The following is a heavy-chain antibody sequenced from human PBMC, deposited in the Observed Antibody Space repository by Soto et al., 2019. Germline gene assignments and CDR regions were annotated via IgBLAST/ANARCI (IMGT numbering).Heavy chain of an antibody. CDR3: VKDSLGGMTPVFMPGPD. D-gene: IGHD2-2*01. J-gene: IGHJ4*02. CDR1: GLTFSTYG. Sequence: VQLVESGGGVVQPGRSLRLSCAASGLTFSTYGFHWVRQAPGKGLEWVAVISNDVRNIYYAESVKGRFTISRDNSKNTLYLQMNSLRPNDTAVYYCVKDSLGGMTPVFMPGPDWGQGTLVTVSS. V-gene: IGHV3-30*18. CDR2: ISNDVRNI.